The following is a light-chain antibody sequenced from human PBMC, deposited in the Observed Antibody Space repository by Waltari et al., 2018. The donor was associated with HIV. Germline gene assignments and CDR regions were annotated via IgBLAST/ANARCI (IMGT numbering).Light chain of an antibody. CDR1: QSVNSN. CDR2: GAS. Sequence: EIVMTQSPATLSVSAGERVTLSCRASQSVNSNLAWYQQKPGQAPRLLIYGASTRAAGIPARFSGSGSGTEFTLIISSLQSEDFAVYYCQRYNNWPPAWTFGQGTKVEIK. CDR3: QRYNNWPPAWT. V-gene: IGKV3-15*01. J-gene: IGKJ1*01.